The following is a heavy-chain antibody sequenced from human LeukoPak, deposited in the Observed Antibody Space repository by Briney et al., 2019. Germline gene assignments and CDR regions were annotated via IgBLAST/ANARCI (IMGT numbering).Heavy chain of an antibody. CDR3: ARDGDYGGYEY. Sequence: TLSLTFAVSGGSLSRGSYYWCWLRQPAGKGVEWIGRIHSSGSTNYNPSLKSRVSISADTSKNQFSLKLTSVTAADTAVYYCARDGDYGGYEYWGQGTLVTVSS. J-gene: IGHJ1*01. CDR2: IHSSGST. D-gene: IGHD4-17*01. V-gene: IGHV4-61*02. CDR1: GGSLSRGSYY.